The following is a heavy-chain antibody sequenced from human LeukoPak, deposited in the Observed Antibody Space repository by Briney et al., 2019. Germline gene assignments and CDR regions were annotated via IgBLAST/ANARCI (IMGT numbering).Heavy chain of an antibody. Sequence: ESGPTLVNPTQTLTLTCTFSGFSLSTSGVGVGWIRQPPGKALEWLALIYWNDDKRYSPSLNSRLTITKDTSKNQVVLTMTNIDPVDTATYYCAHRPPQSRDSSGYYRHWFDPWGQGTLVTVSS. D-gene: IGHD3-22*01. V-gene: IGHV2-5*01. CDR3: AHRPPQSRDSSGYYRHWFDP. CDR1: GFSLSTSGVG. J-gene: IGHJ5*02. CDR2: IYWNDDK.